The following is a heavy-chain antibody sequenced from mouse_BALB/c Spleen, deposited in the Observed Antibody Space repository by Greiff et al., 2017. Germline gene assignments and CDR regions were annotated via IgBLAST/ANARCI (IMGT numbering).Heavy chain of an antibody. D-gene: IGHD2-3*01. Sequence: EVQRVESGGGLVQPGGSRKLSCAASGFTFSSFGMHWVRQAPEKGLEWVAYISSGSSTIYYADTVKGRFTISRDNPKNTLFLQMTSLRSEDTAMYYCARGPYDGYYYYAMDYWGQGTSVTVSS. CDR2: ISSGSSTI. J-gene: IGHJ4*01. CDR1: GFTFSSFG. CDR3: ARGPYDGYYYYAMDY. V-gene: IGHV5-17*02.